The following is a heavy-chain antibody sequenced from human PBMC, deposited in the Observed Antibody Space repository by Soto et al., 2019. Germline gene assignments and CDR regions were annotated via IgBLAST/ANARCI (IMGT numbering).Heavy chain of an antibody. J-gene: IGHJ4*02. Sequence: QVRLVESGGGLVKTRGSLRLSCVASGFSFSDYYMSWVRQAPGKGLEWISYISGSSSNIYYADSVKGRFTISRDNAENSVFLQMNNLRAEDTARYYCAKMTSSGWYDPVFHWGQGTLVTVSS. CDR3: AKMTSSGWYDPVFH. CDR1: GFSFSDYY. D-gene: IGHD6-19*01. V-gene: IGHV3-11*01. CDR2: ISGSSSNI.